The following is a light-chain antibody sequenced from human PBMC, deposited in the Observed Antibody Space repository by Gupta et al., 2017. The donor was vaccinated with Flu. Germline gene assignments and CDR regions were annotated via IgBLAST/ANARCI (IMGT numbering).Light chain of an antibody. CDR1: TSNIGNNY. Sequence: QSVLTQPPSVSAAPGQRVTISCSEITSNIGNNYVSWYQQVPGAAPKLLVYDNDERPSGISDRFSGSKSGTSATLAITGLQAGDEADYYCATWDNILSAVVFGGGTKVNVL. V-gene: IGLV1-51*01. CDR3: ATWDNILSAVV. CDR2: DND. J-gene: IGLJ2*01.